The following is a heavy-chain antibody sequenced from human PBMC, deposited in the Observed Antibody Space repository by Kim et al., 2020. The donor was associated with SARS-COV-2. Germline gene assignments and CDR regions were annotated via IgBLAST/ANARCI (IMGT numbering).Heavy chain of an antibody. J-gene: IGHJ6*02. Sequence: TSRVTISVDTSKNQFSLKLRSVTAADTAVYYCARDRMVRGVMDYYFGMDVWGQGTTVTVSS. V-gene: IGHV4-59*01. D-gene: IGHD3-10*01. CDR3: ARDRMVRGVMDYYFGMDV.